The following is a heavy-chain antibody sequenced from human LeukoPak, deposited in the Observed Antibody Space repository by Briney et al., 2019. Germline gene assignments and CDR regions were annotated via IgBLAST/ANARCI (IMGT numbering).Heavy chain of an antibody. D-gene: IGHD3-10*01. V-gene: IGHV4-39*07. CDR2: ISYNGRT. J-gene: IGHJ4*02. CDR1: GGSISSTSFY. CDR3: ARDAWFGAGRTFAY. Sequence: SETLSLTCTVSGGSISSTSFYWGWIRQPPGKGLEWIGSISYNGRTYYDPSLKSRVTISVDTSKNQFSLKLSSVTAADTAVYYCARDAWFGAGRTFAYWGQGTLVTVSS.